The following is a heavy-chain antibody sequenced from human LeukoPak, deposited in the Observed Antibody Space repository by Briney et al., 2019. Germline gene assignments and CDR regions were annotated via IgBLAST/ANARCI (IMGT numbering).Heavy chain of an antibody. J-gene: IGHJ4*02. V-gene: IGHV4-59*01. CDR3: ARSGDIRGVIITHFDY. Sequence: PSETLSLTCTVSGGSISSYYWSWIRQPPGKGLEWIGYIYYSGGTNYNPSLKSRVTISVGTSKNQFSLKLSSVTAADTAVYYCARSGDIRGVIITHFDYWGQGTLVTVSS. D-gene: IGHD3-10*01. CDR2: IYYSGGT. CDR1: GGSISSYY.